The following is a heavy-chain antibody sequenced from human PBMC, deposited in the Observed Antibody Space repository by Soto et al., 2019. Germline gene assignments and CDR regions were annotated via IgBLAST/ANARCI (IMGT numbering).Heavy chain of an antibody. Sequence: QVQLQESGPGLVKPSQTLSLTCTVSGGSISSGGYYWSWIRQHPGKGLEWIGYIYYSGSTYYNPSLKSRVTISVDTSKNQSSLKLSSVTAADTAVYYCAREATVTISGWFDPWGQGTLVTVSS. J-gene: IGHJ5*02. CDR2: IYYSGST. CDR1: GGSISSGGYY. D-gene: IGHD4-17*01. V-gene: IGHV4-31*03. CDR3: AREATVTISGWFDP.